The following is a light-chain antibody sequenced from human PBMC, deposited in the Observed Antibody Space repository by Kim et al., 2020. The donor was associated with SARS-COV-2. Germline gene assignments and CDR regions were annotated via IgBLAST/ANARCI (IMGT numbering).Light chain of an antibody. CDR3: QQYHSYPLS. J-gene: IGKJ4*01. Sequence: DIQLTHSPSTLPASVGDRVTITCRASQNIKNWLDWYQLKPGKAPHLLIFGASTLQEGVPSRFSGSGSGTEFSLTINSLQPDDFAIYYFQQYHSYPLSFGGGTKVDIK. CDR2: GAS. V-gene: IGKV1-5*03. CDR1: QNIKNW.